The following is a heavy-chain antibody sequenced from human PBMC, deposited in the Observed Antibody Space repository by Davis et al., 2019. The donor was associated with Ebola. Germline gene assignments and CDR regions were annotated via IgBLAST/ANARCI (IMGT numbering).Heavy chain of an antibody. CDR2: VYPGDSDT. V-gene: IGHV5-51*01. J-gene: IGHJ3*02. Sequence: GGSLRLSCKGSGYSFTNYWIGWVRQMPGKDLEWMGIVYPGDSDTTYSPSFQGQVTISADESMNTAYLQWSSLKASDTAMYYCATLRRTITGMDDGFDIWGQGTMVTVSS. CDR1: GYSFTNYW. D-gene: IGHD1-20*01. CDR3: ATLRRTITGMDDGFDI.